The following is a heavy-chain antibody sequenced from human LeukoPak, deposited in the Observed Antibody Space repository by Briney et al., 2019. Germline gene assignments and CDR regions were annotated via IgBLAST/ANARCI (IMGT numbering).Heavy chain of an antibody. J-gene: IGHJ4*02. Sequence: ASVKVSCKASGYTFTSYAMNWVRQAPGQGLEWMGWINTNTGNPTYAQGFTGRFVFSLDTSVSTAYLQVSSLRAEDTAVYYCARVIRYYDSSGYYYALDYWGQGTLVTVSS. D-gene: IGHD3-22*01. CDR3: ARVIRYYDSSGYYYALDY. CDR1: GYTFTSYA. V-gene: IGHV7-4-1*02. CDR2: INTNTGNP.